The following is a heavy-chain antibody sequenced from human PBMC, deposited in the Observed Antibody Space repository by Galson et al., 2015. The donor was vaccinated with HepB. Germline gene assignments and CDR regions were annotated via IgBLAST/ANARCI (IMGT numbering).Heavy chain of an antibody. CDR1: GYSFSSYW. Sequence: QSGAEVKKPGESLRISCKASGYSFSSYWIIWVRQMAGKGLEWMGTIDPSDSYTNYSPSFRGHVTISADKSISAAYLQWSSLKASDTAMYYCARRSYYYGSGNWFDPWGEGTLVTVSS. D-gene: IGHD3-10*01. V-gene: IGHV5-10-1*01. J-gene: IGHJ5*02. CDR3: ARRSYYYGSGNWFDP. CDR2: IDPSDSYT.